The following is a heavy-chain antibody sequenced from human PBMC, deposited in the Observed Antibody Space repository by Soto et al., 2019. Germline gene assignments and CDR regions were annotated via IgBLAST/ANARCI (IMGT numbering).Heavy chain of an antibody. J-gene: IGHJ5*02. V-gene: IGHV4-59*08. CDR3: ARRTGSWFDP. Sequence: TSETLSLTCTASGGSISSYYWSWIRQPPGKGLEWIGYIYYSGSTNYNPSLKSRVTISVDTSKNQFSLKLSSVTAADTAVYYCARRTGSWFDPWGQGTLVTVSS. CDR1: GGSISSYY. CDR2: IYYSGST. D-gene: IGHD3-10*01.